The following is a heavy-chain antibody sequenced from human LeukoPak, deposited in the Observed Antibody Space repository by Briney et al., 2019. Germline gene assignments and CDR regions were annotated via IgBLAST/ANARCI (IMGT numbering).Heavy chain of an antibody. V-gene: IGHV3-7*03. CDR1: GSTLSSSW. Sequence: GGSLRLSCAASGSTLSSSWMSWVRQAPGKGLEWVANINQDGSEKYYVDSVKGRFTISRDNAKNSLYLQMNSLRAEDTAVYYCARDRSCSGWGQGTLVTVSS. CDR2: INQDGSEK. D-gene: IGHD2-15*01. CDR3: ARDRSCSG. J-gene: IGHJ4*02.